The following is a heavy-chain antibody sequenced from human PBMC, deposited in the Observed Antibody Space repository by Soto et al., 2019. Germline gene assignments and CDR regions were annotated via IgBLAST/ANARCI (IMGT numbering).Heavy chain of an antibody. Sequence: EVQLLESGGGLVQSGGSLRLSCAASGFTFSTSAMSWVRQAPGKGLEWVSAISVSGALTYYADSVKGRFTISRDNSKNTLYLQMNSLRAEDTAVYYCAKDHNYHLPSIWGQGTLVTVSS. D-gene: IGHD1-1*01. J-gene: IGHJ4*02. V-gene: IGHV3-23*01. CDR1: GFTFSTSA. CDR3: AKDHNYHLPSI. CDR2: ISVSGALT.